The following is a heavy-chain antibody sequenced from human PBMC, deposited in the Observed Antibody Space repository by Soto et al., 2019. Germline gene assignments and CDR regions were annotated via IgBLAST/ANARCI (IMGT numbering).Heavy chain of an antibody. Sequence: EVQLLESGGGLVQPGGSLRLSCAASGFTLSSYAMSWVRRAPGKGLEWVSAISGSGGSTYYADSVKGRFTISRDNSKNTLYLQMNSLRAEDTAVYYCATSGYSSGWYSGEDDAFDIWGQGTMVTVSS. J-gene: IGHJ3*02. CDR1: GFTLSSYA. CDR3: ATSGYSSGWYSGEDDAFDI. D-gene: IGHD6-19*01. V-gene: IGHV3-23*01. CDR2: ISGSGGST.